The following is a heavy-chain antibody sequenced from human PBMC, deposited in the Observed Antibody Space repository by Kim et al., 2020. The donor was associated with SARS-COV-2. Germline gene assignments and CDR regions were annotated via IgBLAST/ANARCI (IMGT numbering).Heavy chain of an antibody. Sequence: GGSLRLSCAASGFTFSSYAMGWVRQAPGKGLEWVSAISGSGGSTYYADSVKGRFTISRDNSKNTLYLQMNSLRAEDTAVYYCAKEHVDSSGYFPPCSDYLGPGTPCTVSS. CDR1: GFTFSSYA. D-gene: IGHD3-22*01. V-gene: IGHV3-23*01. CDR2: ISGSGGST. J-gene: IGHJ4*02. CDR3: AKEHVDSSGYFPPCSDY.